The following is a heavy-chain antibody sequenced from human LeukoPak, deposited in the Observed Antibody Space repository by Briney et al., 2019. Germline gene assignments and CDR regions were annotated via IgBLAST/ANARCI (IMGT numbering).Heavy chain of an antibody. CDR3: ARGVGDYDVLTASQPYYYYYYMDV. J-gene: IGHJ6*03. Sequence: PSETLSLTCTVSGGSISSDNYYWDWIRQPTGKGLEWIGRIYSSGSTNYSPSVKGRVTISIDTSKNQFSLKLTSVTAADTALYYCARGVGDYDVLTASQPYYYYYYMDVWGKGATVTISS. CDR2: IYSSGST. V-gene: IGHV4-61*02. D-gene: IGHD3-9*01. CDR1: GGSISSDNYY.